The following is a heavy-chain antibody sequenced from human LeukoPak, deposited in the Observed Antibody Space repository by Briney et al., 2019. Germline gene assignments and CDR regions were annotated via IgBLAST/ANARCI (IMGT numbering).Heavy chain of an antibody. J-gene: IGHJ5*02. CDR2: ISWNSGSI. V-gene: IGHV3-9*01. CDR1: GFTFSSYA. Sequence: GGSLRLSCAASGFTFSSYAMHWVRQAPGKGLEWVSGISWNSGSIGYADSVKGRFTISRDNAKNSLYLQMNSLRAEDTALYYCAKDSHQLWFGETAHNWFDPWGQGTLVTVSS. CDR3: AKDSHQLWFGETAHNWFDP. D-gene: IGHD3-10*01.